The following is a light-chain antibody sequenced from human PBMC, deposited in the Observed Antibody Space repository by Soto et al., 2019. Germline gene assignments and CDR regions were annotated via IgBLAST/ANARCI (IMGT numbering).Light chain of an antibody. V-gene: IGKV3-20*01. J-gene: IGKJ4*01. CDR1: QSVTSNF. CDR2: GAS. CDR3: RKYGRSLGFA. Sequence: EIVLTQSPGTLSLSPGERATLSCRASQSVTSNFLAWYQEKPGQAPRLLIYGASSRATGIPDRFSGSGSGTDFTLTISRLEPQDFAVYDCRKYGRSLGFAFGGGTKVEIK.